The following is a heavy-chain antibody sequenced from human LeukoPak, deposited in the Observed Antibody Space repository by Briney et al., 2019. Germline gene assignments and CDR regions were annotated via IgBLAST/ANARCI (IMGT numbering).Heavy chain of an antibody. V-gene: IGHV3-33*06. Sequence: PGGSLRLSCAASGFTFSSYAMQWVRQSPGKGLEWVAVIWYDGSNKYYADSVKGRSTISRDNSKNTLYLQMDSLRAEDTAIYYCAKDSSAYSGSYYDHWGQGTLVTVSS. J-gene: IGHJ5*02. CDR2: IWYDGSNK. D-gene: IGHD1-26*01. CDR1: GFTFSSYA. CDR3: AKDSSAYSGSYYDH.